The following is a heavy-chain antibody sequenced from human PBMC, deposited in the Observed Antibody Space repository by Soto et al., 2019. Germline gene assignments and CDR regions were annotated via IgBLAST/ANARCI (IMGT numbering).Heavy chain of an antibody. V-gene: IGHV1-2*02. D-gene: IGHD3-10*01. Sequence: QVQLVQSGAEVKKPGASVMVSCKASAYTFTGYYIHWVRQAPGQGLEWMGWLNPNTGVTKYAHKFQGRAFMTRDTSISTAYIHLSSLTSDDTAIYYCARAAGGGEYYYFDYWGQGPLVTVSS. CDR2: LNPNTGVT. CDR3: ARAAGGGEYYYFDY. J-gene: IGHJ4*02. CDR1: AYTFTGYY.